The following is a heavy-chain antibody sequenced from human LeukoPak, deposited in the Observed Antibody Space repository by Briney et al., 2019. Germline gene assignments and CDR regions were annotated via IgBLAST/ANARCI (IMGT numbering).Heavy chain of an antibody. J-gene: IGHJ4*01. V-gene: IGHV3-48*02. D-gene: IGHD2-2*01. CDR3: ARYGSSSSCSGGFDY. Sequence: GGSLRVSCAASGVTFSSYSMNCGCAAPGEGLEWVSYIISRSSTIHYPDSVQGRFTISRDNAKTSLYLQMNTLRDEDTAVYYCARYGSSSSCSGGFDYWGPGTLVTVSS. CDR1: GVTFSSYS. CDR2: IISRSSTI.